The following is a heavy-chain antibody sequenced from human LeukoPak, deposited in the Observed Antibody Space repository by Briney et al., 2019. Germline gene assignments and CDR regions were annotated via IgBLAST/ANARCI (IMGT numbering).Heavy chain of an antibody. CDR2: INPSGGST. V-gene: IGHV1-46*01. CDR1: GYTVTSYY. Sequence: ASVKVSCKASGYTVTSYYMHWVRQAPGQGLEWMGIINPSGGSTSYAQKFQGRVTMTRDTSTSTVYMELSSLRSEDTAVYYCARDAQLTDILTGYFAYWGQGTLVTVSS. CDR3: ARDAQLTDILTGYFAY. J-gene: IGHJ4*02. D-gene: IGHD3-9*01.